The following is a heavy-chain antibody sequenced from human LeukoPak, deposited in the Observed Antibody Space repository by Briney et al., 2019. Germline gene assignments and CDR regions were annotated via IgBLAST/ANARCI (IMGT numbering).Heavy chain of an antibody. Sequence: SETLSLTCTVSGGSISSSRYSWGWIRQPPGKGLEWIGSIFHSGTTNYNPSLKSRVAISVDTSKNQFSLQLTSVTAADTAVYYCARATLDLYRYSSNWFDPWGQGTLVTVSS. CDR3: ARATLDLYRYSSNWFDP. CDR1: GGSISSSRYS. CDR2: IFHSGTT. V-gene: IGHV4-39*07. J-gene: IGHJ5*02. D-gene: IGHD5-18*01.